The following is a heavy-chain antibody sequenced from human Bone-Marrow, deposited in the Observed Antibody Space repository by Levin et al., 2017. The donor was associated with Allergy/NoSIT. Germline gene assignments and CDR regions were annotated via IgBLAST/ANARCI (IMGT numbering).Heavy chain of an antibody. J-gene: IGHJ4*02. CDR2: ISSGSSYA. Sequence: GGSLRLSCAASGFSFSDFYMSWIRLAPGKGLEWISFISSGSSYANYADSVKGRFTISRDNAKNSLYLQMNSLRAEDTAVYYCARGSRVIGFGEPLRDFWGQGTLVTVSS. D-gene: IGHD3-10*01. CDR3: ARGSRVIGFGEPLRDF. CDR1: GFSFSDFY. V-gene: IGHV3-11*05.